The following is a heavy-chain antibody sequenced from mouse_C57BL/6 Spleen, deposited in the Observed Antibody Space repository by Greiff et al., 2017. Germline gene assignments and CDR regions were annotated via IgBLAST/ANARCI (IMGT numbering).Heavy chain of an antibody. CDR1: GYAFSSSW. CDR2: IYPGDGDT. CDR3: ARSADGYNFDY. V-gene: IGHV1-82*01. J-gene: IGHJ2*01. D-gene: IGHD2-3*01. Sequence: QVQLQQSGPELVKPGASVKISCKASGYAFSSSWMNWVKQRPGKGLEWIGRIYPGDGDTNYNGKFKGKATLTADKSSSTAYMQLSSLTSEDSAVYVCARSADGYNFDYWGQGTTLTVSS.